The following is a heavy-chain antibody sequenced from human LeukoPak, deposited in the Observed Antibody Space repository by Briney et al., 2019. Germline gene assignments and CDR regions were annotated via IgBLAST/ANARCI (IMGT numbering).Heavy chain of an antibody. J-gene: IGHJ6*04. V-gene: IGHV4-38-2*01. CDR2: VYYTGNT. Sequence: SETLSLTCAVSGFSLTSGYYWAWIRQSPGKALEWIGNVYYTGNTHYSPSLKSRVIISADTSKNEVSLNLTSVTAADTAIYYCARQKAGTTGRSLDVWGTGTRVIVSS. CDR1: GFSLTSGYY. D-gene: IGHD3-10*01. CDR3: ARQKAGTTGRSLDV.